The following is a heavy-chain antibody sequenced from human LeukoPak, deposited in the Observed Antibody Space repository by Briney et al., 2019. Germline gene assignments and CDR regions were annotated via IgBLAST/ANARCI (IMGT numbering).Heavy chain of an antibody. CDR3: ARDPLYYYDSSGGVFDY. V-gene: IGHV3-30-3*01. J-gene: IGHJ4*02. CDR2: ISYDGSNK. Sequence: PGRSLRLSCAASGFTFSSYAMHWVRQAPGKGLEWVAVISYDGSNKYYADSVKGRFTISRDNSKNTLYLQMNSLRAEDTAVYYCARDPLYYYDSSGGVFDYWGQGTLVTVSS. CDR1: GFTFSSYA. D-gene: IGHD3-22*01.